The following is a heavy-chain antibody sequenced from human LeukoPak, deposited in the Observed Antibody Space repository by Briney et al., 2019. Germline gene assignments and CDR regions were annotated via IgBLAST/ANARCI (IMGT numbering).Heavy chain of an antibody. CDR3: ARTGYDDSDY. Sequence: SETLSLTCTVSGGSISSYYWSWIRQPPGKGLEWIGYIYYSGSTNYNPSLKSQVTISVDTSKNQFSLKLSSVTAADTAVYYCARTGYDDSDYWGQGTLVTVSS. D-gene: IGHD3-3*01. CDR2: IYYSGST. J-gene: IGHJ4*02. V-gene: IGHV4-59*01. CDR1: GGSISSYY.